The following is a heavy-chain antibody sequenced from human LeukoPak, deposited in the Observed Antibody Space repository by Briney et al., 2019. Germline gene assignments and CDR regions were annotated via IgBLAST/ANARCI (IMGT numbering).Heavy chain of an antibody. CDR1: GGSISSYY. CDR3: ARGVEHFEEGSWFDP. J-gene: IGHJ5*02. CDR2: IYTSGST. D-gene: IGHD1/OR15-1a*01. Sequence: PSETLSLTCTVSGGSISSYYWSWLRQPAGKGLEWIGRIYTSGSTNYNPSLKSRVTISVDTSKNQFSLKLSSVTAADTAVYYCARGVEHFEEGSWFDPWGQGTLVTVSS. V-gene: IGHV4-4*07.